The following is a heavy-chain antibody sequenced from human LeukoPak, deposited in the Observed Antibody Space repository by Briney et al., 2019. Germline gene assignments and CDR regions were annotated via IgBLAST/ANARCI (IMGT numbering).Heavy chain of an antibody. J-gene: IGHJ4*02. V-gene: IGHV4-61*01. CDR3: ARIRIVAGTFGFDY. D-gene: IGHD6-19*01. CDR1: GGSISSGSYY. CDR2: IYYSGST. Sequence: PSQTLSLTCTVSGGSISSGSYYWGWIRQPPGKGLEWIGYIYYSGSTNYNPSLKSRVTISVDTSKNQFSLKLSSVTAADTAVYYCARIRIVAGTFGFDYWGQGTLVTVSS.